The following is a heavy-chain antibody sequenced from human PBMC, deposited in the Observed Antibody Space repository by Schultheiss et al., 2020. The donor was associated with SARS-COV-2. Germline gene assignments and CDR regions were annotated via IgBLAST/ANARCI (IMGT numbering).Heavy chain of an antibody. D-gene: IGHD2-2*01. Sequence: SETLSLTCAVYGGSFSGYYWSWIRQSPGKGLEWIGEINHSGDTNYNPSLKSRVTISVDTSKNQISLKVNSVTAADTAVYYCARGHSKRGYCSSTSCRSNYYYYMDVWGKGTTVTVSS. J-gene: IGHJ6*03. CDR1: GGSFSGYY. CDR3: ARGHSKRGYCSSTSCRSNYYYYMDV. CDR2: INHSGDT. V-gene: IGHV4-34*01.